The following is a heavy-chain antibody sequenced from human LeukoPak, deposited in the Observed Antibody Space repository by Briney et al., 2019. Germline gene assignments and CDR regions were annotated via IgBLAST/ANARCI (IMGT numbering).Heavy chain of an antibody. J-gene: IGHJ4*02. V-gene: IGHV1-2*02. CDR1: GYTFTGYY. CDR2: INPNSGGT. Sequence: ASVKVSCKASGYTFTGYYMHWVRQAPGQGLEWMGWINPNSGGTNYAQKFQGRVTMTRDTSISTAYMELSRLRSDDTAVYYCARACYYYDSSGYYLAYYFDYWGQGTLVTVSS. D-gene: IGHD3-22*01. CDR3: ARACYYYDSSGYYLAYYFDY.